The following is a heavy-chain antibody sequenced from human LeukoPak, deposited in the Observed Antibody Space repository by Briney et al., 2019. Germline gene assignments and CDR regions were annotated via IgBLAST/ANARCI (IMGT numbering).Heavy chain of an antibody. Sequence: SETLSLTCTVSGGSISSYYWSWIRQPAGKGLEWIGRIYTSGSTNYNPSLKSRVTMSVDTSKNQFSLKLSSVTAADTAVYYCARWEAAAGMGWFDPWGQGTLVTVSS. CDR1: GGSISSYY. J-gene: IGHJ5*02. V-gene: IGHV4-4*07. CDR3: ARWEAAAGMGWFDP. CDR2: IYTSGST. D-gene: IGHD6-13*01.